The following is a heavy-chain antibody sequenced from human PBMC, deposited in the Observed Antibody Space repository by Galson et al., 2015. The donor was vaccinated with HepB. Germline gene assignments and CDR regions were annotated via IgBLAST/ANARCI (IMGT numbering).Heavy chain of an antibody. D-gene: IGHD3-22*01. V-gene: IGHV3-30*03. Sequence: SLRLSCAVSGFPFGGYGLHWVRQAPGKGLEWVTIISNDGTNKYYADSVKGRFTISRDNSKNTLYLQMNSLRADDAALYFCARDLDYATKWSFGFDPWGQGPLVTVSS. CDR2: ISNDGTNK. J-gene: IGHJ5*02. CDR1: GFPFGGYG. CDR3: ARDLDYATKWSFGFDP.